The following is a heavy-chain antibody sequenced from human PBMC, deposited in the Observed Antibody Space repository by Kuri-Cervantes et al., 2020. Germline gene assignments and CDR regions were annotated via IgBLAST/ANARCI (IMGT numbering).Heavy chain of an antibody. J-gene: IGHJ2*01. V-gene: IGHV4-39*07. CDR1: SGSISSGDYY. Sequence: GSLRLSCTVSSGSISSGDYYWSWIRQPPGKGLEWIGEINHSGSTNYNPSLKSRVTISVDTSKNQFSLKLSSVTAADTAVYYCARGWDYGDYPRYWYFDLWGRGTLVTVSS. D-gene: IGHD4-17*01. CDR2: INHSGST. CDR3: ARGWDYGDYPRYWYFDL.